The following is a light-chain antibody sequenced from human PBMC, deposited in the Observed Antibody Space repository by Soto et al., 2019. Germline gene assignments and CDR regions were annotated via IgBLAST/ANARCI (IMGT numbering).Light chain of an antibody. CDR1: QSVFYSSNNKNQ. J-gene: IGKJ3*01. CDR3: QQYDSTPFT. Sequence: DIVMTQSPDSLAVSLGERATINCKSSQSVFYSSNNKNQLAWYQQKPGQPPKLLIYWASARHSGVPDRFSGSGSETDFTLTISSLQAEDVAVYYCQQYDSTPFTFGPGTKVDIK. CDR2: WAS. V-gene: IGKV4-1*01.